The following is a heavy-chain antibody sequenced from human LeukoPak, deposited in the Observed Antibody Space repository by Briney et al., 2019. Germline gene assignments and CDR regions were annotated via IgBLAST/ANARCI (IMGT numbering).Heavy chain of an antibody. V-gene: IGHV3-74*01. CDR3: ARVAPAAIFGMDV. D-gene: IGHD2-2*01. J-gene: IGHJ6*02. CDR1: GFTFSSYW. CDR2: INSDGSST. Sequence: GGSLRLSCAASGFTFSSYWMPWVRQAPGKGLVWVSRINSDGSSTSYADSVKGRFTISRDNAKNTLYLQMNSLRAEDTAVYYCARVAPAAIFGMDVWGQGTTVTVSS.